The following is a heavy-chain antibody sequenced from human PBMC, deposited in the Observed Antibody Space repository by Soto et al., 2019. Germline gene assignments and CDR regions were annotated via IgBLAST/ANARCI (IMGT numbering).Heavy chain of an antibody. V-gene: IGHV3-23*01. CDR2: ISGSGGST. CDR3: AKVFLYVVTGSSFDY. CDR1: GFTFSSYA. Sequence: PGGSLRLSCAASGFTFSSYAMSWVRQAPGKGLEWVSAISGSGGSTYYADSVKGRFTISRDNSKNTLYLQMNSLRAEDTAVYYCAKVFLYVVTGSSFDYWGQGTLVTVSS. D-gene: IGHD3-16*01. J-gene: IGHJ4*02.